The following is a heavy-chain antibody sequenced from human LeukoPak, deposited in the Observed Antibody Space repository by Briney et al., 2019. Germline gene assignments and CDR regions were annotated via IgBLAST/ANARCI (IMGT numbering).Heavy chain of an antibody. D-gene: IGHD3-3*01. CDR1: GGSISSSNW. J-gene: IGHJ4*02. CDR2: IYHSGST. V-gene: IGHV4-4*02. Sequence: SGTLSLTCAVSGGSISSSNWWSWVRQPPGKGLEWIGEIYHSGSTNYNPSLKSRVAISVDTSKNQFSLKLSSVTAADTAVYYCARTTYYDFWSGYYTGILDYWGQGTLVTVSS. CDR3: ARTTYYDFWSGYYTGILDY.